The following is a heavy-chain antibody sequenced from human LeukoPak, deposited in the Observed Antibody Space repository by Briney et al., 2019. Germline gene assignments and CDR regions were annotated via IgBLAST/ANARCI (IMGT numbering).Heavy chain of an antibody. V-gene: IGHV3-21*01. Sequence: GGSLRLSCAASGFTFSSYSMNWVRQAPGKGLEWVSSISSSSSYIYYADSVKGRFTISRDNTKNSPYLQMNSLRAEDTAVYYCARLSFTGTADYWGQGTLVTVSS. CDR1: GFTFSSYS. CDR2: ISSSSSYI. J-gene: IGHJ4*02. D-gene: IGHD2-8*02. CDR3: ARLSFTGTADY.